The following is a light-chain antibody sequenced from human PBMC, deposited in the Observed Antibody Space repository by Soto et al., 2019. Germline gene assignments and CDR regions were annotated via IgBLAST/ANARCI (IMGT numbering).Light chain of an antibody. CDR3: QQYRSAPRT. J-gene: IGKJ1*01. V-gene: IGKV1-27*01. CDR2: PAS. Sequence: DIQMTQSPSSLSASLGDRVTITCRASQGIGNYLAWYQLQPGKVPKLLIYPASTLQSGVPSRFSGSGSGTDFTIAIRSLQPDDVASYFCQQYRSAPRTFGQGTKVEI. CDR1: QGIGNY.